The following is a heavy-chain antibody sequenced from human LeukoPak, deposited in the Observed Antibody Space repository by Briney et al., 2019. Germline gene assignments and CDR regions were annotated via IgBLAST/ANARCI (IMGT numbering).Heavy chain of an antibody. V-gene: IGHV7-4-1*02. CDR1: GFTHTNYA. CDR2: INTNSGNP. Sequence: EASVKVSCKASGFTHTNYAMNWVRQAPGQGLEWMGWINTNSGNPTYAQGFTGRFVFSVESSVSTTYLQISSLKAEDTAVYYCAKDVRRLGIASSGFDYWGQGSLVTVSS. D-gene: IGHD6-13*01. J-gene: IGHJ4*02. CDR3: AKDVRRLGIASSGFDY.